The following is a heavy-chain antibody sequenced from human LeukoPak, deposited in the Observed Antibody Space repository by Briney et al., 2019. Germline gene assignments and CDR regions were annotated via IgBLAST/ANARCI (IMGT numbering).Heavy chain of an antibody. Sequence: GESLTLSCAASGFTFSDYYMICIRQAPGKGLEWVSYISSSSSYTNYADSVKGRFTISRDNAKNSLYLQMNSLRAEDTAVYYCARDAHYDSSGYLPDYWDQGTLVTVSS. CDR3: ARDAHYDSSGYLPDY. D-gene: IGHD3-22*01. CDR1: GFTFSDYY. CDR2: ISSSSSYT. V-gene: IGHV3-11*05. J-gene: IGHJ4*02.